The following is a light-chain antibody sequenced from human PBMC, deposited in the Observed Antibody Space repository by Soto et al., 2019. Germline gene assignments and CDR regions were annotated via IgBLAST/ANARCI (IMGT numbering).Light chain of an antibody. CDR3: QHYGSSAYT. J-gene: IGKJ2*01. Sequence: EIVLTQSPSTLSLSPGERATLSCRASQSVRSNYLAWYQQKPGQAPRLLIYGASSRATGIPDRFSGSGSGTDFTLTISRLEPEDFAVYYCQHYGSSAYTFGKGTTLE. CDR1: QSVRSNY. V-gene: IGKV3-20*01. CDR2: GAS.